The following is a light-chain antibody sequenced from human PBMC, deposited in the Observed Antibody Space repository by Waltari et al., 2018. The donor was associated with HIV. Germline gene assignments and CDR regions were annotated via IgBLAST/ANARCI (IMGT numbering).Light chain of an antibody. V-gene: IGKV3-20*01. CDR1: QSVSSSY. CDR3: QQSYSTPPT. CDR2: GAS. J-gene: IGKJ1*01. Sequence: EIVLTQSPGTLSLSPGERATLSCRASQSVSSSYLAWYQQKPGQAPRLLIYGASSRATGIPDRFGGSGSGTDFTLTISRLEPEDFATYYCQQSYSTPPTFGQGSQGGNQT.